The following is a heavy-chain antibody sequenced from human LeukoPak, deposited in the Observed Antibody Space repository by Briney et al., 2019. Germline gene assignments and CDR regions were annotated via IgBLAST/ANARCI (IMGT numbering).Heavy chain of an antibody. CDR3: ARASPGVVFNYFDY. V-gene: IGHV3-7*01. CDR1: GFTIDSFY. J-gene: IGHJ4*01. Sequence: LPGGSLRLSCVASGFTIDSFYMSWVCQAPGKGLEWVANIDEAGKDRYYADSVKGRFTISRDNTKNSVFLDMTSLRVEDTATYFCARASPGVVFNYFDYWAKEPWSPSPQ. CDR2: IDEAGKDR. D-gene: IGHD2-15*01.